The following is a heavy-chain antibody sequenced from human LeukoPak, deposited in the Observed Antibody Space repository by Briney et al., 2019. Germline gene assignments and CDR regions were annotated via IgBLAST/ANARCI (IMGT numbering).Heavy chain of an antibody. D-gene: IGHD3/OR15-3a*01. CDR2: VIVASGRT. V-gene: IGHV1-58*02. Sequence: ASVTVSCKTSGFTFTNSAISWGRQARGQPLEWLGWVIVASGRTHYAQRFHDRVLITRDMATNVASLEVGSLTSEDTAVYYCAAELYGGIFGHCCTFAYWGQGTLVTVSS. CDR1: GFTFTNSA. J-gene: IGHJ4*02. CDR3: AAELYGGIFGHCCTFAY.